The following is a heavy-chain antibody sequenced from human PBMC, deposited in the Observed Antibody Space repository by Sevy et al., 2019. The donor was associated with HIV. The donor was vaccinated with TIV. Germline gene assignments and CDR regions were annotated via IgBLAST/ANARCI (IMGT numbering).Heavy chain of an antibody. J-gene: IGHJ4*01. Sequence: GGSLRLSCAASRFTFKTYWMSWVRQAPGKGLEWVGNIKEDGSAKYYADSVRGRSTISRDNAKNSLYLQMSSLRVEDTAVYYCARDSPGYGGYSYWGQGTLVTVSS. CDR2: IKEDGSAK. CDR1: RFTFKTYW. CDR3: ARDSPGYGGYSY. D-gene: IGHD1-26*01. V-gene: IGHV3-7*01.